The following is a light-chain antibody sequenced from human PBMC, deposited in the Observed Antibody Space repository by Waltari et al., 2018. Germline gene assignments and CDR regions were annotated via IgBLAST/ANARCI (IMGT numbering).Light chain of an antibody. CDR3: SSYTSSSLV. CDR1: SSDVGGYNY. J-gene: IGLJ3*02. CDR2: EVS. V-gene: IGLV2-14*01. Sequence: QSALTQPASVSGSPGQSLTLPCTGTSSDVGGYNYVSWYQQHPGKAPKLMIYEVSNRPSGVSNRFSGSKSGNTASLTISGLQAEDEADYYCSSYTSSSLVFGGGTKLTVL.